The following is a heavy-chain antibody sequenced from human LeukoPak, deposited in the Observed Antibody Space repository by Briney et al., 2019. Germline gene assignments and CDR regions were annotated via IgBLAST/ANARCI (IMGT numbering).Heavy chain of an antibody. CDR3: AKVYYDSIGYYHFDY. V-gene: IGHV3-23*01. CDR2: ISGSGGST. CDR1: GFTFSSYA. D-gene: IGHD3-22*01. J-gene: IGHJ4*02. Sequence: GGSLRLSCAASGFTFSSYAMSCVRQAPGKGLEWVSAISGSGGSTYYADSVKGRFTISRDDSKNTLYLQMNSLRAEDTAVYYCAKVYYDSIGYYHFDYWGQGTLVTVSS.